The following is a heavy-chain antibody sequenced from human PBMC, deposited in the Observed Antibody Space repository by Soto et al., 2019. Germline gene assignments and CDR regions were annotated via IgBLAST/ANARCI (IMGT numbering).Heavy chain of an antibody. D-gene: IGHD5-12*01. J-gene: IGHJ5*02. CDR3: ARDRVGRKPRGCTDP. V-gene: IGHV4-61*01. CDR1: GASVSSGTYY. CDR2: ILYSGST. Sequence: SETLSLTCNVSGASVSSGTYYWSWIRQPPGKGLEWLGYILYSGSTNYNPSLKSRVTMSVDTSKNQFSLKLSSVTAADTAVYYCARDRVGRKPRGCTDPSCQRLLVT.